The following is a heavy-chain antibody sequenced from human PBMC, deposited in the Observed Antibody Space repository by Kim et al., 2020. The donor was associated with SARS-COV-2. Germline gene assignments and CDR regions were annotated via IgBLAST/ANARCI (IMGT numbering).Heavy chain of an antibody. CDR2: IYYSGST. V-gene: IGHV4-59*01. J-gene: IGHJ4*02. CDR3: ARGRYFDGSWNY. D-gene: IGHD3-9*01. Sequence: SETLSLTCTVSGGSISSYYWSWIRQPPGKGLEWIGYIYYSGSTNYNPSLKSRVTISVDTSKNQFSLKLSSVTAADTAVYYCARGRYFDGSWNYWGQGTLVTVSS. CDR1: GGSISSYY.